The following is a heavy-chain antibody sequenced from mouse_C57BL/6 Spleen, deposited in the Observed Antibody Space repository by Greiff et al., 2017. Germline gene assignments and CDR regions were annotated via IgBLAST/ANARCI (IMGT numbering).Heavy chain of an antibody. CDR3: ARDTSLRYFDV. D-gene: IGHD6-2*01. CDR2: ISDGGSYT. J-gene: IGHJ1*03. V-gene: IGHV5-4*01. Sequence: EVQGVESGGGLVKPGGSLKLSCAASGFTFSSYAMSWVRQTPEKRLEWVATISDGGSYTYYPDNVKGRFTISRDNAKNILYLQMSHLKSEDTAMYYCARDTSLRYFDVWGTGTTVTVSS. CDR1: GFTFSSYA.